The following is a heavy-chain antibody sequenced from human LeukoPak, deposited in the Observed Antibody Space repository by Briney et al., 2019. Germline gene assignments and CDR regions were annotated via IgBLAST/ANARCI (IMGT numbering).Heavy chain of an antibody. J-gene: IGHJ4*02. V-gene: IGHV3-21*01. CDR2: ISGSSSYI. CDR1: GFTFSSYA. CDR3: VRDSQNLAGPNEFDS. Sequence: GGSLRLSCAASGFTFSSYAMNWVRQAPGKGLEWVSSISGSSSYIFYSDSLRGRFTISRDNTKNSLYLQMNSLRVEDTAVYYCVRDSQNLAGPNEFDSWGQGTLVTVSS. D-gene: IGHD2-15*01.